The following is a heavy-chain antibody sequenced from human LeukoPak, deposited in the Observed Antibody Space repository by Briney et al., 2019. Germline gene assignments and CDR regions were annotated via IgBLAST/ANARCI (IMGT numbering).Heavy chain of an antibody. CDR2: ISGSGGST. Sequence: SGGSLRLSCAASGFTFSSYSMNWVRQAPGKGLEWVSAISGSGGSTYYADSVKGRFTISRDNSKNTLYLQMNSLRAEDTAVYYCAKAGLYYDSSGYYKSWGQGTLVTVSS. J-gene: IGHJ4*02. CDR3: AKAGLYYDSSGYYKS. V-gene: IGHV3-23*01. CDR1: GFTFSSYS. D-gene: IGHD3-22*01.